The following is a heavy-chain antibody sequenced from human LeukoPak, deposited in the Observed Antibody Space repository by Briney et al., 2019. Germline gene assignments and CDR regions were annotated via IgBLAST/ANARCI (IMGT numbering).Heavy chain of an antibody. CDR2: INPSGGST. CDR3: ARVRASIGSIDY. CDR1: GYTFTSYY. V-gene: IGHV1-46*01. J-gene: IGHJ4*02. D-gene: IGHD3-22*01. Sequence: ASVKVSCKASGYTFTSYYMPWVRQAPGQGLEWMGIINPSGGSTSYAQKFQGRVTMTRDTSTSTVYMELSSLRSEDTAVYYCARVRASIGSIDYWGQGTLVTVSS.